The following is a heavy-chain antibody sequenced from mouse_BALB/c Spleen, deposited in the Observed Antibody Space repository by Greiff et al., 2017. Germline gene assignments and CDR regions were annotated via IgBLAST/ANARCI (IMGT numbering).Heavy chain of an antibody. Sequence: QVQLQQSGAELVRPGSSVKISCKASGYAFSSYWMNWVKQRPGQGLEWIGQIYPGDGDTNYNGKFKGKATLTADKSSSTAYMQLSSLTSEDSAVYFCAREKDSSGYEKAYWGQGTLVTVSA. D-gene: IGHD3-2*01. J-gene: IGHJ3*01. V-gene: IGHV1-80*01. CDR1: GYAFSSYW. CDR2: IYPGDGDT. CDR3: AREKDSSGYEKAY.